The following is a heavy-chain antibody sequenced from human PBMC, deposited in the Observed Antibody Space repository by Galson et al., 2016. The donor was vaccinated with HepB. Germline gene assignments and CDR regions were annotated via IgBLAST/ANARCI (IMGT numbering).Heavy chain of an antibody. J-gene: IGHJ6*03. CDR3: AKDGGYGVLGYYYSYMEV. CDR2: ISYDGNSK. Sequence: SLRLSCAASGFTFGSSGMHWVRQAPGKGLEWVAVISYDGNSKYYADSVKGRFTISRDNSKNTLYLQMNSLRPEDTAVYYCAKDGGYGVLGYYYSYMEVWGKGTTVTVSS. V-gene: IGHV3-30*18. D-gene: IGHD5-18*01. CDR1: GFTFGSSG.